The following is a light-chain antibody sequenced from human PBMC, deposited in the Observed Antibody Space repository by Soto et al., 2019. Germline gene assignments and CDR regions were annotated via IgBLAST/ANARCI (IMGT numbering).Light chain of an antibody. CDR3: QQYGASPLFT. V-gene: IGKV3-20*01. J-gene: IGKJ3*01. Sequence: EVVLTQSPGTLSLSPGERATLSCRASQGVTTAYLAWYQHKPGQAPRLLIYGASNRATGIPDRFSGSGSGTDFTRTISRLEPEDFAVYSCQQYGASPLFTFGSGTKVDLK. CDR2: GAS. CDR1: QGVTTAY.